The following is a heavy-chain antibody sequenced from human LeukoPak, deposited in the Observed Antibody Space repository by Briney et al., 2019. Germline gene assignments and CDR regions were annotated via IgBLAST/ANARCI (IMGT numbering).Heavy chain of an antibody. Sequence: SETLSLTCTVSGGSISSSSYYWGWIRQPPGKGLEWIGSIYYSGSTYYNPSLKGRVTISVDTSKNQFSLKLSSVTAADTAVYYCARRRGVAVDAFDIWGQGTMVTVSS. CDR1: GGSISSSSYY. V-gene: IGHV4-39*01. CDR2: IYYSGST. D-gene: IGHD6-19*01. J-gene: IGHJ3*02. CDR3: ARRRGVAVDAFDI.